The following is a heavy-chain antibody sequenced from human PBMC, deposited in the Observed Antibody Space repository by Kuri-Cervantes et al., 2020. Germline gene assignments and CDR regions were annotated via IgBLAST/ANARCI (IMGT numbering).Heavy chain of an antibody. V-gene: IGHV1-18*01. D-gene: IGHD2-2*02. J-gene: IGHJ6*02. CDR2: ISAYNGNT. Sequence: ASVKVSCKASGYTFTSYGISWVRQAPGQGLEWMGWISAYNGNTNYAQKLQGRVTMTRNTSISTAYMELSSLRSEDTAVYYCARPDVVVVPAAIPYYYYGMDVWGQGTTVTVSS. CDR1: GYTFTSYG. CDR3: ARPDVVVVPAAIPYYYYGMDV.